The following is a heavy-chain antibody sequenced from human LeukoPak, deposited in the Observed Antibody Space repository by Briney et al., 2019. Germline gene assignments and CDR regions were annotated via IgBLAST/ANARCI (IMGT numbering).Heavy chain of an antibody. D-gene: IGHD3-22*01. J-gene: IGHJ4*02. V-gene: IGHV3-30*02. CDR1: GFSFSNYG. Sequence: GGSLRLSCVASGFSFSNYGMHWVRQAPGKGLEWVAFIRYDGSKKDYADSVKGRFTISRDNSKNTLFLQMNSLRAEDTAVYYCAKGGYKYGSSGHNYFDYWGQGTLVTVSS. CDR2: IRYDGSKK. CDR3: AKGGYKYGSSGHNYFDY.